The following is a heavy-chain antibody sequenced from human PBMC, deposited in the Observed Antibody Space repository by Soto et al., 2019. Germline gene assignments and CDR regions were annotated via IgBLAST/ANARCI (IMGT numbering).Heavy chain of an antibody. J-gene: IGHJ5*02. CDR3: AREGVTGTTGWFDP. Sequence: SETLSLTCAVYGGSFSGYYWSWIRQPPGRGLEWIGYIYYSGSTYYNPSLKSRVTISVDTSKNQFSLKLSSVTAADTAVYYCAREGVTGTTGWFDPWGQGTLVTVSS. CDR1: GGSFSGYY. CDR2: IYYSGST. V-gene: IGHV4-30-4*01. D-gene: IGHD1-7*01.